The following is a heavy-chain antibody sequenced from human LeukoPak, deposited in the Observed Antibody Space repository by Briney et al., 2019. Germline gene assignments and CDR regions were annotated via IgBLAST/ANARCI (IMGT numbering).Heavy chain of an antibody. Sequence: GGSLRLSCAASEFTFSSYAMSWVRQDPGKGLEWVSAISGSGGSTYYADSVMGRFTISRDNSKSTLYLQMNSLRAEDTAVYYCAKLAGYYRNNYYFDYWGQGTLVTVSS. CDR3: AKLAGYYRNNYYFDY. J-gene: IGHJ4*02. D-gene: IGHD3-9*01. CDR1: EFTFSSYA. V-gene: IGHV3-23*01. CDR2: ISGSGGST.